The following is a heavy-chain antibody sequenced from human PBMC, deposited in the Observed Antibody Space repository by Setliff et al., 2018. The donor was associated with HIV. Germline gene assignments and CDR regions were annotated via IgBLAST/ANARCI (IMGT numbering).Heavy chain of an antibody. CDR2: IKQDGSEK. D-gene: IGHD6-19*01. V-gene: IGHV3-7*03. CDR1: GFTLSNYW. CDR3: VRGVKDKQWLGTYAFDI. Sequence: RLSCVASGFTLSNYWMSWVRQAPGKGLEWVANIKQDGSEKYYVDSVKGRFTISRDNAKNSLYLQMISLRVEDTAVYYCVRGVKDKQWLGTYAFDIWGQGTMVTVSS. J-gene: IGHJ3*02.